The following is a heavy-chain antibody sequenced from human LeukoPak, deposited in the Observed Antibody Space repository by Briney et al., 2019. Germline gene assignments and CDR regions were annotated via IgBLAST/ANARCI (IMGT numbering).Heavy chain of an antibody. CDR3: ARLSGWHYYYYYYYMDV. J-gene: IGHJ6*03. CDR2: IYPGDSDT. CDR1: GYSFTSYW. Sequence: GESLKISCKGSGYSFTSYWIGQVRQMPGKGLEWMGIIYPGDSDTRYSPSFQGQVTISADKSISPAYLQWSSLKASDTAMYYCARLSGWHYYYYYYYMDVWGKGTTVTVSS. D-gene: IGHD6-19*01. V-gene: IGHV5-51*01.